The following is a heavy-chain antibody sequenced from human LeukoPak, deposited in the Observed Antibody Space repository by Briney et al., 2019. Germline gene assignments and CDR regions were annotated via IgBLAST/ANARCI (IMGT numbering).Heavy chain of an antibody. CDR2: IYYSGNT. Sequence: PSETLSLTCSVSGVSISSRSFYWGWIRQPPGKGLEWIGSIYYSGNTYYNPSLKSRVTLSVDTSKNQFSLKLSSVTAADTAVYYCARHSLDIVVVISATDSWFDPWGQGTLVTVSS. V-gene: IGHV4-39*01. J-gene: IGHJ5*02. D-gene: IGHD2-15*01. CDR1: GVSISSRSFY. CDR3: ARHSLDIVVVISATDSWFDP.